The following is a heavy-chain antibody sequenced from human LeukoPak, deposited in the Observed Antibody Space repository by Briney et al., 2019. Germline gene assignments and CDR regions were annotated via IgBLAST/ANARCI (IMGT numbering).Heavy chain of an antibody. D-gene: IGHD2-2*02. CDR3: ARVTGGRYCSTTSCYMRGWFDP. V-gene: IGHV1-69*13. J-gene: IGHJ5*02. CDR2: IIPVFGTS. Sequence: SVKVSCKASGGTFSSYAISWVRQAPGQGLEWMGGIIPVFGTSNYAQKFQGRVTITADESTRTAYMELSSLRSEDTAVYYCARVTGGRYCSTTSCYMRGWFDPWGQGTLVTVSS. CDR1: GGTFSSYA.